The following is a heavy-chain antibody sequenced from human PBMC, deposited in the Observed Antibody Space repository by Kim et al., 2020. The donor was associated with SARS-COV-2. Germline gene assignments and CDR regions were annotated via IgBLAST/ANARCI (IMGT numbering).Heavy chain of an antibody. CDR3: AKEDPSGGHISPIDY. J-gene: IGHJ4*01. D-gene: IGHD2-21*01. V-gene: IGHV3-23*01. Sequence: GGSLRLSCAASGFIFNDYGMTWVRRAPGKGLEWVSSLGTDGRTYYAASVKGRFTISRDNSKNTVYLQMNSLRLEDTALYYCAKEDPSGGHISPIDYWV. CDR2: LGTDGRT. CDR1: GFIFNDYG.